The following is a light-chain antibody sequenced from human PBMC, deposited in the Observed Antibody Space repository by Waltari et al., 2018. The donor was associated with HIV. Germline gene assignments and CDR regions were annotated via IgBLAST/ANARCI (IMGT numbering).Light chain of an antibody. CDR3: CSYAGIWV. J-gene: IGLJ3*02. CDR2: EVS. CDR1: SSDVGSYNL. V-gene: IGLV2-23*02. Sequence: QSALTQPASVSGSPGQSITISCTGTSSDVGSYNLVSWYQQHPGIAPKLMIYEVSKRPSGVSNRFSGSKSGNTASLTISGLQAEDEADYYCCSYAGIWVFGGGTKLTVL.